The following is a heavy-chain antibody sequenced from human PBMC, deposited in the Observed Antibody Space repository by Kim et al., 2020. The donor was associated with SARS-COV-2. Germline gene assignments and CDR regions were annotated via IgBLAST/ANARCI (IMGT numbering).Heavy chain of an antibody. CDR1: GFTFDDYA. CDR2: ISWNSGSI. J-gene: IGHJ4*01. V-gene: IGHV3-9*01. Sequence: GGSLRLSCAASGFTFDDYAMHWVRQAPGKGLEWVSGISWNSGSIGYADSVKGRFTISRDNAKNSLYLQMNSLRAEDTALYYCAKDPFTTVVTPSFDYWG. D-gene: IGHD4-17*01. CDR3: AKDPFTTVVTPSFDY.